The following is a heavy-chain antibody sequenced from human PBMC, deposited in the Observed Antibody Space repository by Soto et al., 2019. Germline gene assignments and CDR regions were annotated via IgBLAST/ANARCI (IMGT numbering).Heavy chain of an antibody. CDR1: GGSISSGGYY. D-gene: IGHD1-26*01. Sequence: QVQLQESGPGLVKPSQTLSLTCTVSGGSISSGGYYWSWIRQHPGKGLEWIGYIYYSGSTYYNPSLKSRVTISVDTSKNQFSLKLSSLTAADPAVYYCAREPELLLVPDAFDIWGQGTMVTVSS. J-gene: IGHJ3*02. CDR2: IYYSGST. V-gene: IGHV4-31*03. CDR3: AREPELLLVPDAFDI.